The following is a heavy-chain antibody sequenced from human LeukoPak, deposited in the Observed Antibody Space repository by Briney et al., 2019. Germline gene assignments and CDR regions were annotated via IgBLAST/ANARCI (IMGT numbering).Heavy chain of an antibody. J-gene: IGHJ4*02. CDR2: ISYDGSNK. Sequence: PGGSLRLSCAASGFTFSSYGMHWVRQAPGKGLEWVAVISYDGSNKYYADSVKGRFTISRDNSKNTLYLQMNSLRAEDTAVYYCAKDIRGYSYGELPFDYWGQGTLVTVSS. CDR1: GFTFSSYG. CDR3: AKDIRGYSYGELPFDY. V-gene: IGHV3-30*18. D-gene: IGHD5-18*01.